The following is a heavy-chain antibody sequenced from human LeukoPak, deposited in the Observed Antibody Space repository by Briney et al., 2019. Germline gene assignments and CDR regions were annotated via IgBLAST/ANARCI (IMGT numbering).Heavy chain of an antibody. V-gene: IGHV1-69*01. CDR3: ARDWTGGSGSIGVVWFDP. Sequence: SVTVSCKASGGTFSSYAISWVRQAPGQGLEWMGGIIPIFGTANYAQKFQGRVTITADESTSTAYMELSSLRSEDTVVYYCARDWTGGSGSIGVVWFDPWGQGTLVTVSS. CDR1: GGTFSSYA. D-gene: IGHD3-10*01. CDR2: IIPIFGTA. J-gene: IGHJ5*02.